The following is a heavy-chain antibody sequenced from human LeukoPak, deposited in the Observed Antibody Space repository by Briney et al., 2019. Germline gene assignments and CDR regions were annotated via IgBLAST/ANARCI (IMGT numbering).Heavy chain of an antibody. D-gene: IGHD3-22*01. J-gene: IGHJ4*02. CDR1: GGSISSSSYY. CDR3: ARDLRSLGYYDSSGYYFDY. CDR2: IYHSGST. Sequence: PSETLSLTCTVSGGSISSSSYYWGWIRQPPGKGLEWIGSIYHSGSTYYNPSLKSRVTISVDTSKNQFSLKLSSVTAADTAVYYCARDLRSLGYYDSSGYYFDYWGQGTLVTVSS. V-gene: IGHV4-39*07.